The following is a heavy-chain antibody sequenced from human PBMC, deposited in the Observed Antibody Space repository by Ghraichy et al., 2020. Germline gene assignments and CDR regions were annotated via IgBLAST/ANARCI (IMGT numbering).Heavy chain of an antibody. CDR3: ARDLPAVEYYYYGMDV. D-gene: IGHD2-2*01. J-gene: IGHJ6*02. Sequence: GGSLRLSCAASGFTFSSYWMSWVRQAPGKGLEWVANIKQDGSEKYYVDSVKGRFTISRDNAKNSLYLQMNSLRAEDTAVYYCARDLPAVEYYYYGMDVWGQGTTVTVSS. CDR1: GFTFSSYW. V-gene: IGHV3-7*01. CDR2: IKQDGSEK.